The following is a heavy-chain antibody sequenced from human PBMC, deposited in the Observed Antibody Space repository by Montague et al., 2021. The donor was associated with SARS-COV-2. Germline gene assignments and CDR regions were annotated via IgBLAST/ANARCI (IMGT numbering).Heavy chain of an antibody. J-gene: IGHJ4*02. CDR3: ARGRQHFNMIVVVMTGGEYYFDY. D-gene: IGHD3-22*01. Sequence: SETLSLTCTVSGFSITSSLYYWGWIRQPPGKGLEWIGEINHRGTSNYNPSLKSRVSISVDTSKNQFSLYLGSVTAADTAVYYCARGRQHFNMIVVVMTGGEYYFDYWGQGTLVTVSS. V-gene: IGHV4-39*02. CDR1: GFSITSSLYY. CDR2: INHRGTS.